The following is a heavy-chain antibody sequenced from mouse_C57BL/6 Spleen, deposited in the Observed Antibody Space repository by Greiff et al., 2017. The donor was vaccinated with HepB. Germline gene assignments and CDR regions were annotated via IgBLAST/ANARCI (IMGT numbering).Heavy chain of an antibody. J-gene: IGHJ4*01. CDR2: IWSGGST. Sequence: VKVVESGPGLVQPSQRLSITCTVSGFSLTSYGVHWVRQSPGKGLEWLGVIWSGGSTDYNAAFISRLSISKDNSKSQVFFKMNSLQADDTAIYYCASPITTVVAEGSYAMDYWGQGTSVTVSS. V-gene: IGHV2-2*01. CDR3: ASPITTVVAEGSYAMDY. CDR1: GFSLTSYG. D-gene: IGHD1-1*01.